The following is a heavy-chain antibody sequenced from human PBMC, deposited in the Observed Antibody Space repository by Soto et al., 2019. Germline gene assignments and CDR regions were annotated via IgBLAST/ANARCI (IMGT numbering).Heavy chain of an antibody. CDR3: ARGDSTDCSNGVCSFFYNHDMDV. CDR2: INPKSGGT. Sequence: ASVKVSCKASGYSFTDYHIHWVRRAPGQGLEWLGRINPKSGGTSTAQRFQGWVTMTTDTSISTASMELTRLTSDDTAIYYCARGDSTDCSNGVCSFFYNHDMDVWGQGTTVTVSS. V-gene: IGHV1-2*04. D-gene: IGHD2-8*01. J-gene: IGHJ6*02. CDR1: GYSFTDYH.